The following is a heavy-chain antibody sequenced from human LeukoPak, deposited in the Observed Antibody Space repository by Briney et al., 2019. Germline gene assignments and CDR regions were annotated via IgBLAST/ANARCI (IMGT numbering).Heavy chain of an antibody. CDR3: XRDXKSSGSNFDY. Sequence: VASVKVSCKASGGTFSSYAISWVRQAPGQGLEWMGRIIPILGIANYAQKFQGRVTITADKSTSTAYMELSSLRSEDTAVYYCXRDXKSSGSNFDYWGQGTLVTVSS. CDR1: GGTFSSYA. V-gene: IGHV1-69*04. D-gene: IGHD2-15*01. CDR2: IIPILGIA. J-gene: IGHJ4*02.